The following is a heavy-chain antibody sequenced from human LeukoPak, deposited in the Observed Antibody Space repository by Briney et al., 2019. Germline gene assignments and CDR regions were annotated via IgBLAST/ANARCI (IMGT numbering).Heavy chain of an antibody. CDR3: ASLYGTYFDY. D-gene: IGHD3-10*01. J-gene: IGHJ4*02. Sequence: GGSLRLSCAASGFTLSSYSMNWVRQAPGKGLEWVSSIISSSNYIYYADSVKGRFAISRDSAKNLLYLQMNSPRAEDTAVYYCASLYGTYFDYWGQGTLVTVSS. CDR2: IISSSNYI. CDR1: GFTLSSYS. V-gene: IGHV3-21*01.